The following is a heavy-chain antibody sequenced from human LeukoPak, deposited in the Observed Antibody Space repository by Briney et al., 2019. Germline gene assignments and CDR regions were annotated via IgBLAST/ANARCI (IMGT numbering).Heavy chain of an antibody. CDR3: ARAYYDSSGYRYFDY. V-gene: IGHV3-69-1*01. Sequence: GGSLRLSCTASGFTFGDYAMSWVRQAPGKGLEWVSSISSSSYIYYADSVKGRFTISRDNAKNSLYLQMNSLRAEDTAVYYCARAYYDSSGYRYFDYWGQGTLVTVSS. CDR2: ISSSSYI. CDR1: GFTFGDYA. D-gene: IGHD3-22*01. J-gene: IGHJ4*02.